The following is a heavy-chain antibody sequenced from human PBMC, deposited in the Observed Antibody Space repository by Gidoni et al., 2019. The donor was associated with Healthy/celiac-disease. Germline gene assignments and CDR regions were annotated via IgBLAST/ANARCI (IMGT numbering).Heavy chain of an antibody. Sequence: QVQLVESGGGVVQPGRSLRLSCAASGFTFRSYGMHWVRQAPGKGLEWVAVISYDGSNKYYADSVKGRFTISRDNSKNTLYLQMNSLRAEDTAVYYCAKVRDSRSSGWYGPGDYWGQGTLVTVSS. CDR3: AKVRDSRSSGWYGPGDY. J-gene: IGHJ4*02. CDR2: ISYDGSNK. D-gene: IGHD6-19*01. CDR1: GFTFRSYG. V-gene: IGHV3-30*18.